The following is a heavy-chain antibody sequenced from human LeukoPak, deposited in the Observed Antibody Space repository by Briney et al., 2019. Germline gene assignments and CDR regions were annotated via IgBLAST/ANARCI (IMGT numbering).Heavy chain of an antibody. Sequence: ASVKVSCKTSGYTFTIHHIQWVRQAPGQGLEWMGWINTNSGGTIYSQKFQGRITTTRDPSITTAYMELSSLRSDDTAVYYCARDYSTSSWDNWGQGTLVTVSS. CDR3: ARDYSTSSWDN. V-gene: IGHV1-2*02. J-gene: IGHJ4*02. CDR2: INTNSGGT. D-gene: IGHD6-13*01. CDR1: GYTFTIHH.